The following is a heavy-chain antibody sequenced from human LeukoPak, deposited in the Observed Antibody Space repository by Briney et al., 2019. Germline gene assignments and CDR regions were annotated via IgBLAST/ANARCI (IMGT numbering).Heavy chain of an antibody. V-gene: IGHV4-38-2*01. CDR3: ARRYSNYFFDY. D-gene: IGHD4-11*01. Sequence: PSXTLSLTCAVSGYSITSGYYWAWIRPPPGKGLEWIGNIYHSGSTYYNPSLKSRVTISVDTSKNQFSLKLSSVTAADTAVYYCARRYSNYFFDYWGQGTLVTVSS. CDR1: GYSITSGYY. J-gene: IGHJ4*02. CDR2: IYHSGST.